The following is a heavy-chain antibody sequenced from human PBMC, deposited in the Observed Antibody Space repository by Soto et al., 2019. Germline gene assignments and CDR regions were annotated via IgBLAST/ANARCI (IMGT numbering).Heavy chain of an antibody. D-gene: IGHD2-21*02. V-gene: IGHV1-69*13. Sequence: SVKVSCKASGGTFSSYAISWVRQAPGQGLEWMGGIIPIFGTANYAQKFQGRVTITADESTSTAHMELSSLRSEDTAVYYCASTVSRVVTAILFDYWGQGTLVTVSS. CDR2: IIPIFGTA. CDR3: ASTVSRVVTAILFDY. J-gene: IGHJ4*02. CDR1: GGTFSSYA.